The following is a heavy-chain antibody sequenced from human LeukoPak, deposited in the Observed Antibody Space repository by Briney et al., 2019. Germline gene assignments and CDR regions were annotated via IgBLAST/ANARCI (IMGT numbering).Heavy chain of an antibody. D-gene: IGHD3-9*01. V-gene: IGHV3-23*01. Sequence: SGGSLRLSCAASGFTFRDYAMSWVRQAPGKGLEWVSVISGDGHRTYYADSVKGRFTISRDNSKSTLFLQASSLRAEDTAIYYCAKRISTGWFYFDYWGQGTLVTVSS. J-gene: IGHJ4*02. CDR3: AKRISTGWFYFDY. CDR2: ISGDGHRT. CDR1: GFTFRDYA.